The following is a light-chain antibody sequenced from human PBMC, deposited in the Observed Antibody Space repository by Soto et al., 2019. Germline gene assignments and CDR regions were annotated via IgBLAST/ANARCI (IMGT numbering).Light chain of an antibody. CDR2: DTS. CDR1: RSVSSY. CDR3: QQRNSWPPTVT. Sequence: EIVMTQSPATLSSSPGERATLSCRASRSVSSYLAWYQQKPGQAPRLLIYDTSIRTTGIPARFSGSGSGTDFTLTISSLEPEDFAVYYCQQRNSWPPTVTFGQGTRLEIK. V-gene: IGKV3-11*01. J-gene: IGKJ5*01.